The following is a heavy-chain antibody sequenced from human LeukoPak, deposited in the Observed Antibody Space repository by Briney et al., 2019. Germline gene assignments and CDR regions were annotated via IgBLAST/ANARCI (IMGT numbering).Heavy chain of an antibody. V-gene: IGHV3-48*02. D-gene: IGHD6-13*01. J-gene: IGHJ4*02. Sequence: GGSLRLSCAASGFTFSSYSMTWVRQAPGKGLEWVSYISSSSSTIYYADSVKGRFTISRDNAKNSLYLQMNSLRDEDTAVYYCASEMGRGIAAAGSLDYWGQGTLVTVSS. CDR3: ASEMGRGIAAAGSLDY. CDR2: ISSSSSTI. CDR1: GFTFSSYS.